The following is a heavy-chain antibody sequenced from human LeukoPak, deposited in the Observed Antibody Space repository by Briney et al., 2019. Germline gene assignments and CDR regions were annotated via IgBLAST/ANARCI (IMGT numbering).Heavy chain of an antibody. V-gene: IGHV4-39*01. Sequence: PSETLSLTCTVSGGSISSSNYYWGWLRQPPGKGLEWIGSIYYSGSTYYNPSLKSGVTISVDTSKNQFSLKLSSVTAADTAVYYCARQSSDILTGYYRGPYYYYGMDVWGQGTTVTVSS. CDR2: IYYSGST. J-gene: IGHJ6*02. CDR1: GGSISSSNYY. D-gene: IGHD3-9*01. CDR3: ARQSSDILTGYYRGPYYYYGMDV.